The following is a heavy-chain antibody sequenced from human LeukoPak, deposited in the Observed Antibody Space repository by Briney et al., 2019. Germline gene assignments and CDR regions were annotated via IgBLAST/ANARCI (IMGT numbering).Heavy chain of an antibody. J-gene: IGHJ6*03. CDR2: ISSSGSTI. CDR3: ARGRATVTIYYYYYMDV. Sequence: GSLLLSCAASGFTFSSYEMNWVRQAPGKGLEWVSYISSSGSTIYYADSVKGRFTISRDNAKNSLYLQMNSLRAEDTAVYYCARGRATVTIYYYYYMDVWGKGTTVTISS. CDR1: GFTFSSYE. V-gene: IGHV3-48*03. D-gene: IGHD4-17*01.